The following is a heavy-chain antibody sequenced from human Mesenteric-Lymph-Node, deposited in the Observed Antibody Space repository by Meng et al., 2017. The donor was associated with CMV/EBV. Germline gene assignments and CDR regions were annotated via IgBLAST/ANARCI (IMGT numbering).Heavy chain of an antibody. J-gene: IGHJ6*02. Sequence: GESLKISCAASGFTFNTYSMNWVRQAPGKGLQWVANIKQDGTERYYVDSVKGRFTISRDNAKNSLYLQMDSLRVEDTAVYYCVRQKCGGDCDMDVWGQGTTVTVSS. D-gene: IGHD2-21*01. V-gene: IGHV3-7*01. CDR3: VRQKCGGDCDMDV. CDR2: IKQDGTER. CDR1: GFTFNTYS.